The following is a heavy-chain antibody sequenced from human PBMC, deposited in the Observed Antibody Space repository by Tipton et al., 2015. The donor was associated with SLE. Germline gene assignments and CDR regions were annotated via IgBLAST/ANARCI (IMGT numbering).Heavy chain of an antibody. CDR2: ISYDGSNK. J-gene: IGHJ4*02. Sequence: SLRLSCAASGFTFGSYAMHWVRQAPGKGLEWVAVISYDGSNKYYADSVKGRFTISRDNSKNTLYLQMNSLRAEDTAVYYCARSLSPILLPFDYWRKGTLVTVSS. D-gene: IGHD3-22*01. V-gene: IGHV3-30*04. CDR1: GFTFGSYA. CDR3: ARSLSPILLPFDY.